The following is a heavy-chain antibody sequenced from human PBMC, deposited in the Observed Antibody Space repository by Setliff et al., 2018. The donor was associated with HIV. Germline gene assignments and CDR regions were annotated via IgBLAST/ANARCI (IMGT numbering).Heavy chain of an antibody. D-gene: IGHD2-15*01. V-gene: IGHV4-59*12. CDR1: GGSISTYY. Sequence: SETLSLTCNVSGGSISTYYWSWIRQPPGKGLEWLGYVSYSGSTNYNPSLKSRVTISVDTSENQFSLKLSSVTAADTAVYYCARTPQEVVVVAATRPYSAYYMDVWGTGTTVTVSS. CDR3: ARTPQEVVVVAATRPYSAYYMDV. J-gene: IGHJ6*03. CDR2: VSYSGST.